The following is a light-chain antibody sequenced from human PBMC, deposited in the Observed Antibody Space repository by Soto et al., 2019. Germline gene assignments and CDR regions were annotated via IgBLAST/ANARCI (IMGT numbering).Light chain of an antibody. CDR1: SSNIGAGFD. CDR3: QSYDSSLSAWV. CDR2: GTS. V-gene: IGLV1-40*01. Sequence: QSVLTQPPSVSGAPGQRVTISCTGSSSNIGAGFDVHWYQHLPGTAPKLLIYGTSNRPSGVPDRFSGSKSGASASLAITGLQAEDESDYYCQSYDSSLSAWVFGGGTKGPS. J-gene: IGLJ3*02.